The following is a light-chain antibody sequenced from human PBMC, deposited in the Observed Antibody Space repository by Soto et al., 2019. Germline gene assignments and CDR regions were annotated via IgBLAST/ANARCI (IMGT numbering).Light chain of an antibody. CDR2: DAS. CDR1: QSISSW. Sequence: DIQMTQSPSTLSASVGDRVTITCRASQSISSWLAWYQQKPGKAPKLLIYDASSLESGVPSRFSGSGSGTEFPLTISSLQPDDFAPYYCQQYNSYSLFTFGPGTKVDIK. J-gene: IGKJ3*01. V-gene: IGKV1-5*01. CDR3: QQYNSYSLFT.